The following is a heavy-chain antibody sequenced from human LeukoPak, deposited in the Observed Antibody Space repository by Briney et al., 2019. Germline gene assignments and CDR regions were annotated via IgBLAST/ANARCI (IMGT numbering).Heavy chain of an antibody. CDR2: ISGSVGST. J-gene: IGHJ4*02. Sequence: GGSLRLSCAASGFTFSSYAMSWVRQAPGKGLEWVSAISGSVGSTYYADSVKGRFTISRDNSKNTLYLQMNSLRAEDTAVYYCAKDLVLWFGELLPSGFDYWGQGTLVTVSS. CDR1: GFTFSSYA. CDR3: AKDLVLWFGELLPSGFDY. D-gene: IGHD3-10*01. V-gene: IGHV3-23*01.